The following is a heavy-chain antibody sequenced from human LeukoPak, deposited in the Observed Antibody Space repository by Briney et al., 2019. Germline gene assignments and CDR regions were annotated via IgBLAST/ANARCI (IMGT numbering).Heavy chain of an antibody. CDR1: GYTLTSYD. J-gene: IGHJ5*02. CDR3: ARRFSAGVLLFGVLLSAVSWFDP. Sequence: ASVKVSCKASGYTLTSYDINWVRQATGQGLEWMGWMTPNSGNTGYAQKFQGRVTMTRNTSISTAYMELSSLRSEDTAVYYCARRFSAGVLLFGVLLSAVSWFDPWGQGTLVTVSS. CDR2: MTPNSGNT. V-gene: IGHV1-8*01. D-gene: IGHD3-10*01.